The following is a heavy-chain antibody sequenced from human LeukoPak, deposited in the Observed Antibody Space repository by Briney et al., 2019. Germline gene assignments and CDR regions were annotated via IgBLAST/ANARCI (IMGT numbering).Heavy chain of an antibody. V-gene: IGHV3-21*01. D-gene: IGHD3-10*02. CDR2: ISSGTSYI. Sequence: GGSLRLSCAASGFTFSSYSMDWVRQAPGKGLEWVSSISSGTSYIYYADSVKGRFTISRDNAKNSLYLQMNSLRAEDTAVYYCAELGITMIGGVWGKGTTVTISS. CDR3: AELGITMIGGV. J-gene: IGHJ6*04. CDR1: GFTFSSYS.